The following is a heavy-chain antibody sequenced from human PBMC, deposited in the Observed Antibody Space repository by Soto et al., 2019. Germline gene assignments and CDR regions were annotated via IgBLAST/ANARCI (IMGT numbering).Heavy chain of an antibody. V-gene: IGHV3-66*01. CDR2: IYSGGST. CDR3: ASTARRGAFDI. D-gene: IGHD5-18*01. J-gene: IGHJ3*02. Sequence: EVQLVESGGGLVQPGGSLRLSCAASGFTVSSNYMSWVRQAPGKGLEWVSVIYSGGSTYYADSVKGRCTISRDNSKNTLYLQMNSLRAEDTAVYYCASTARRGAFDIWGQGTMVTVSS. CDR1: GFTVSSNY.